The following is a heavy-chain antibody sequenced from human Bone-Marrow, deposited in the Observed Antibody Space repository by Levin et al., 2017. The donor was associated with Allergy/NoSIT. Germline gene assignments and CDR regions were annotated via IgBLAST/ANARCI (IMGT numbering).Heavy chain of an antibody. Sequence: PGESLKISCAASGFTFSRHAMHWVRQAPGKGLEWVALIWFDGSDQYYSDSVKGRFTISRDNSKNTLYLEMNSLRVEDTAVYYCARSGFENTFDVWGQGTMVTVSS. J-gene: IGHJ3*01. CDR2: IWFDGSDQ. CDR3: ARSGFENTFDV. V-gene: IGHV3-33*01. D-gene: IGHD3-10*01. CDR1: GFTFSRHA.